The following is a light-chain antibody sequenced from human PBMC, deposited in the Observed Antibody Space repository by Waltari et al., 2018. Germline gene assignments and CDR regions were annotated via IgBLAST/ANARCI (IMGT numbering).Light chain of an antibody. CDR3: QQRSNWLT. V-gene: IGKV3-11*01. CDR1: QSVSSY. Sequence: EIVLTQSPATLSLSPGERATLSCRASQSVSSYLAWYQQKPGQAPRLRIYDASNRATGIPARFSGSGSVTDFTLTSSSLEPEDFAVYYCQQRSNWLTFGGGTKVEIK. CDR2: DAS. J-gene: IGKJ4*01.